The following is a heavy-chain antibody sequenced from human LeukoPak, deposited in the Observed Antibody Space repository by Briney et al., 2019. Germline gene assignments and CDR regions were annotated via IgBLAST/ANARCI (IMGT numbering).Heavy chain of an antibody. CDR3: AKDRPSLLRYFDWLGNYFDY. V-gene: IGHV3-23*01. Sequence: GGSLRLSCAASGFTFSSYSMNWVRQAPGKGLEWVSAISGSGGSTYYADSVKGRFTISRDNSKNTLYLQMNSLRAEDTAVYYCAKDRPSLLRYFDWLGNYFDYWGQGTLVTVSS. J-gene: IGHJ4*02. CDR1: GFTFSSYS. D-gene: IGHD3-9*01. CDR2: ISGSGGST.